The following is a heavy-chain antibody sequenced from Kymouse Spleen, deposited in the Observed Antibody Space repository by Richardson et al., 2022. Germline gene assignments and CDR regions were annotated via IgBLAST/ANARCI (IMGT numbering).Heavy chain of an antibody. V-gene: IGHV1-3*01. CDR2: INAGNGNT. J-gene: IGHJ4*02. CDR3: ARSLLRYFDWLSST. CDR1: GYTFTSYA. Sequence: QVQLVQSGAEVKKPGASVKVSCKASGYTFTSYAMHWVRQAPGQRLEWMGWINAGNGNTKYSQKFQGRVTITRDTSASTAYMELSSLRSEDTAVYYCARSLLRYFDWLSSTGAREPWSPSPQ. D-gene: IGHD3-9*01.